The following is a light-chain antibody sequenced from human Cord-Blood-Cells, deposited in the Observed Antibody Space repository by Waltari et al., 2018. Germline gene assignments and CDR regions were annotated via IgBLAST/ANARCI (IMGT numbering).Light chain of an antibody. CDR3: SSYTSSSTWV. Sequence: QSALTQPASVSGSPGPSITIPCPRTSRHVGGYNSVSWYQQHPSKAPKLMIYDVINRPSGVSNRFSGSKSGNTASLTISGLQAEDEADYYCSSYTSSSTWVFGGGTKLTVL. CDR2: DVI. V-gene: IGLV2-14*01. J-gene: IGLJ3*02. CDR1: SRHVGGYNS.